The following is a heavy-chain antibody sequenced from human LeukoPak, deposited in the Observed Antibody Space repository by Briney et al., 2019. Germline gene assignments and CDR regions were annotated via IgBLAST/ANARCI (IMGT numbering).Heavy chain of an antibody. V-gene: IGHV3-72*01. CDR1: GFSFSDHY. Sequence: GGSLRLSCTASGFSFSDHYMDWVRQAPGKGLEWVGRTSNKANSYTTEYAASVKGRFTISRDDSKNSLYLEMNSPKTEDTAVYFCARAQRGGNTYSYLDSWGQGTLVTVSS. CDR3: ARAQRGGNTYSYLDS. D-gene: IGHD3-16*02. CDR2: TSNKANSYTT. J-gene: IGHJ4*02.